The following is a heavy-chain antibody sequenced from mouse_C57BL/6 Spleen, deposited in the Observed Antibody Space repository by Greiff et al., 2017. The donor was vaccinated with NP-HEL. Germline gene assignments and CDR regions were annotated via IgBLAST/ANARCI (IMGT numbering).Heavy chain of an antibody. Sequence: EVNVVESGGGLVQPGGSLKLSCAASGFTFSDYGMHWVRQAPEKGLEWVAYISRGRSTIYYADTVKGRFTISRDNAKNTLFLQMTSLRSEDTAMYYCARAGNYAFAYGGQGTLVTVSA. V-gene: IGHV5-17*01. CDR1: GFTFSDYG. D-gene: IGHD2-1*01. CDR3: ARAGNYAFAY. J-gene: IGHJ3*01. CDR2: ISRGRSTI.